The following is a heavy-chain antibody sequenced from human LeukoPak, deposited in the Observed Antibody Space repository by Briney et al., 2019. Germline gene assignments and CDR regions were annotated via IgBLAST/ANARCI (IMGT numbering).Heavy chain of an antibody. J-gene: IGHJ4*02. CDR1: GFTFSSYS. CDR2: ISSSSSTI. Sequence: RGSLRLSCAASGFTFSSYSMNWVRQAPGKGLEWVSYISSSSSTIYYADSVKGRFTISRDNAKNSLYLQMNSLRAEDTAVYYCARDVSVATIDYWGQGTLVTVSS. V-gene: IGHV3-48*04. CDR3: ARDVSVATIDY. D-gene: IGHD5-12*01.